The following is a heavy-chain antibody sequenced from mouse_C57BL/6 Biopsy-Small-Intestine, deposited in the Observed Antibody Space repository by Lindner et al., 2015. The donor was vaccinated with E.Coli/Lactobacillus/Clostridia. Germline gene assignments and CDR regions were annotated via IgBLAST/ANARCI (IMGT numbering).Heavy chain of an antibody. V-gene: IGHV1-69*02. CDR2: IIPLFGTP. Sequence: SVKVSCKASGGTLTSFAITWVRQAPGQGFEWMGGIIPLFGTPNYAQKFQGRVTITADESTSTAYMELSSLRSEDTAVYYCSRRFRMGGGYYYAMDVWGQGTTVTVSS. D-gene: IGHD2-3*01. CDR3: SRRFRMGGGYYYAMDV. J-gene: IGHJ4*01. CDR1: GGTLTSFA.